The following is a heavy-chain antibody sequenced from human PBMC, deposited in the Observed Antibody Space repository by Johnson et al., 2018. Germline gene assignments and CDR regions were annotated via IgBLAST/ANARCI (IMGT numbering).Heavy chain of an antibody. CDR2: IGTAGDT. Sequence: VQLVQSGGGLVKPGGSLTLSCAASGFTFSSYDMHWVRQATGKGLEWVSAIGTAGDTYYPGSVKGRFPISRENAKNSLYLQRNSLRAGDTAVYYCAKEGEKWELLGSFDIWGQGTMVTVSS. CDR1: GFTFSSYD. D-gene: IGHD1-26*01. CDR3: AKEGEKWELLGSFDI. V-gene: IGHV3-13*01. J-gene: IGHJ3*02.